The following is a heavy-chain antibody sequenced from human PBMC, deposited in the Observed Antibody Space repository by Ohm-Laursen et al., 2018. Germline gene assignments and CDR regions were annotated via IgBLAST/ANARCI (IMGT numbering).Heavy chain of an antibody. CDR3: ARVSRGTLQSP. Sequence: SLRLSCAASGFTFSNAWMSWVRQAPGKGLEWVSVIYSGGSTYYADSVKGRFTISRDNAKNSLYLQMNSLRAEDTAVYYCARVSRGTLQSPWGQGTLVTVSS. J-gene: IGHJ5*02. V-gene: IGHV3-53*01. D-gene: IGHD5-24*01. CDR1: GFTFSNAW. CDR2: IYSGGST.